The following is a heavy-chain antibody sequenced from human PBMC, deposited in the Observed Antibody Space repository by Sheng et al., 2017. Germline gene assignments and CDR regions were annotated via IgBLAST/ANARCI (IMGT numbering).Heavy chain of an antibody. CDR1: GGTFNTYA. V-gene: IGHV1-69*13. CDR3: AREEVLVD. Sequence: QVQLVQSGAEVKKPGSSVKVSCKASGGTFNTYAISWVRQAPGQGLEWMGGIIPIFSTPNYAQKFQGRVTITADESTSTAYMDMSSLRSDDTAVYYCAREEVLVDWGQGTLVTV. J-gene: IGHJ4*02. CDR2: IIPIFSTP.